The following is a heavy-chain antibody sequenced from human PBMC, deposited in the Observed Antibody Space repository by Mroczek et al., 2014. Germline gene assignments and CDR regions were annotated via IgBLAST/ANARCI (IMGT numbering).Heavy chain of an antibody. D-gene: IGHD6-13*01. V-gene: IGHV3-9*01. J-gene: IGHJ4*02. Sequence: EVQLVESGGGLVQPGRSLRLSCAASGFTFDDYAMHWVRQAPGKGLEWVSGISWNSGSIGYADSVKGRFTISRDNAKNSLYLQMNSLRAEDTALYYCAKVHHSSSWYYFDYWGQGTLVTVSS. CDR2: ISWNSGSI. CDR1: GFTFDDYA. CDR3: AKVHHSSSWYYFDY.